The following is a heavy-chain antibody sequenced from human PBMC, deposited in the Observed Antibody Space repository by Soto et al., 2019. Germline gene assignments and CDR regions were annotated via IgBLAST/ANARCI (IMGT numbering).Heavy chain of an antibody. V-gene: IGHV1-18*01. Sequence: QVQLVQSGDEVRKPGSSVKVSCKASGYIFVNYGIAWVRQAPGQELEWMGWISPYSGNTHYASKVQGSLTMTTDTYTCTAYMDLGSLTSDDTAVYYCAMLDNYVTTTPQDVWGQGTTVTVSS. D-gene: IGHD3-16*01. CDR1: GYIFVNYG. CDR2: ISPYSGNT. CDR3: AMLDNYVTTTPQDV. J-gene: IGHJ6*02.